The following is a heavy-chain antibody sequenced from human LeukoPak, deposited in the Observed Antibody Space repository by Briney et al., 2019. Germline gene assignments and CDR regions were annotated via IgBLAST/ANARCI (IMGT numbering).Heavy chain of an antibody. V-gene: IGHV3-48*03. D-gene: IGHD4-17*01. J-gene: IGHJ4*02. CDR2: VSSSGSTI. CDR3: ARDPYYGDYVV. Sequence: PGGSLRLSCAASGFTFSSYEMNWVRQAPGKGLEWVSYVSSSGSTIYYADSVKGRFTISRDNAKNSLYLQMNSLRAEDTAVYYCARDPYYGDYVVWGQGTLVTVSS. CDR1: GFTFSSYE.